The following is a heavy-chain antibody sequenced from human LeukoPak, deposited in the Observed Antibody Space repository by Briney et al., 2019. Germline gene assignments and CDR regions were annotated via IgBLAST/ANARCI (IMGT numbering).Heavy chain of an antibody. V-gene: IGHV4-59*01. CDR1: GGSISSYY. J-gene: IGHJ4*02. CDR2: IYYSGST. CDR3: ARHRKTGLLWFGELLY. Sequence: PSETLSLTCTVSGGSISSYYWSWIRQPPGKGLEWIGYIYYSGSTNYNPSLKSRVTISVDTSKNQFSLKLSSVTAADTAVYYCARHRKTGLLWFGELLYWGQGTLVTVSS. D-gene: IGHD3-10*01.